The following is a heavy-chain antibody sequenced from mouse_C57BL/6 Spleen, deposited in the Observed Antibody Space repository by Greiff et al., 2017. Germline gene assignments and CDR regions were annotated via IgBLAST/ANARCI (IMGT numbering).Heavy chain of an antibody. Sequence: QVQLQQPGAELVKPGASVKLSCKASGYTFTSYWMHWVKQRPGQGLEWIGMIHPNSGSTNYNEKFKSKATLTVDKSSSTAYMRLSSLTSEDSAVYYCAIPYCGGSHWYCEVWGTGTTVTVSS. CDR3: AIPYCGGSHWYCEV. CDR1: GYTFTSYW. D-gene: IGHD1-1*01. V-gene: IGHV1-64*01. CDR2: IHPNSGST. J-gene: IGHJ1*03.